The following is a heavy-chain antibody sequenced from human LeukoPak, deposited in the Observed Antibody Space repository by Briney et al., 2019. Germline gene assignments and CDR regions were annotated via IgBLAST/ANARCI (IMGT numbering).Heavy chain of an antibody. Sequence: ASVKVSCKASGYTFTSYGISWVRQAPGQGLEWMGWISAYNGNTNYAQKLQGRVTMTTDTSTSTAYMELRSLRSDDTAVYYCARDLCSGGSCYSGNDAFDIWGKGTMVTVFS. CDR2: ISAYNGNT. CDR1: GYTFTSYG. J-gene: IGHJ3*02. D-gene: IGHD2-15*01. V-gene: IGHV1-18*01. CDR3: ARDLCSGGSCYSGNDAFDI.